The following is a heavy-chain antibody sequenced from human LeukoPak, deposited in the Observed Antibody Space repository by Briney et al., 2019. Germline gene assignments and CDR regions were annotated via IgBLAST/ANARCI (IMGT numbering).Heavy chain of an antibody. Sequence: GVSLRLSCAASGFTFSSYSMNWVRQAPGEGLEYISYIDSTSSIIYYADSVKRRFTISRDNAKNSLYLQMNSLRDEDTAVYYCVRDLNWNLDFWGQGTLVTVSS. J-gene: IGHJ4*02. V-gene: IGHV3-48*02. D-gene: IGHD1-1*01. CDR3: VRDLNWNLDF. CDR2: IDSTSSII. CDR1: GFTFSSYS.